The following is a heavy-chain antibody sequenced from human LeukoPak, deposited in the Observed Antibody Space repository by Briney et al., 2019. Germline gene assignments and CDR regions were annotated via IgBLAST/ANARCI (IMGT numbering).Heavy chain of an antibody. J-gene: IGHJ4*02. Sequence: PSETLSLTCAVYGGSFSGHYWNWIRQPPGKGLEWIGEINHSGSTNYNSSLKSRVTISVDTSKNQFSLKLSSVTAADTAVYYCARGGGYASPIGYWGQGALVTVSS. CDR1: GGSFSGHY. V-gene: IGHV4-34*01. D-gene: IGHD5-12*01. CDR2: INHSGST. CDR3: ARGGGYASPIGY.